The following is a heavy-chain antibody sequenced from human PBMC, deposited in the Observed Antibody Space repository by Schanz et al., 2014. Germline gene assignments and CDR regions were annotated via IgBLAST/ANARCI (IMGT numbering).Heavy chain of an antibody. CDR3: ASAPGDNESPYSFDY. J-gene: IGHJ4*02. CDR2: ISWNSYSL. V-gene: IGHV3-9*01. D-gene: IGHD3-16*01. Sequence: EVQLVESGGGLVQPGRSLRLSCAASGFIFEDYAMYWVRQAPGKGLEWVSGISWNSYSLLYADSVQGRFTISRDNAKNSLYLQMNSLRPEDTALYYCASAPGDNESPYSFDYWGQGSLVTVSS. CDR1: GFIFEDYA.